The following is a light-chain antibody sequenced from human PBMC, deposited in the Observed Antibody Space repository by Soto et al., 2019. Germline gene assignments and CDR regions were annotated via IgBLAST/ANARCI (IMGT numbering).Light chain of an antibody. CDR1: QSVVNYQ. Sequence: EVVLTQSPGTLSLSPGERATLSCRTSQSVVNYQLAWYRQKPGQAPSLLIYNTFHRATGIPDRFSGTGSETDFTLTISRLEPEDFAVYHCQQYGALPPTFGQGTKVDIK. V-gene: IGKV3-20*01. CDR3: QQYGALPPT. J-gene: IGKJ1*01. CDR2: NTF.